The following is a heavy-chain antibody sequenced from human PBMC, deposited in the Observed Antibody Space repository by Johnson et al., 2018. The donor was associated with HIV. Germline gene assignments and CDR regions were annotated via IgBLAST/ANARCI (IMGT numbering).Heavy chain of an antibody. D-gene: IGHD2/OR15-2a*01. CDR1: GFPFSSYA. J-gene: IGHJ3*02. CDR2: ISGSDGST. CDR3: GKVDGTLPFGDAFDI. Sequence: MLLVESGGGLVQPGGSLKLSCAASGFPFSSYAMSWVRQAPGKGLEWVSVISGSDGSTYYAGSVKGRFTISSDNSKNTLYLQMHSLRGEDTAIYDCGKVDGTLPFGDAFDIWGQGKMVTVSS. V-gene: IGHV3-23*04.